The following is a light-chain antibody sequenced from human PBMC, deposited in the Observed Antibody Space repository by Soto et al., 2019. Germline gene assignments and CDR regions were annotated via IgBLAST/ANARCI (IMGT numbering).Light chain of an antibody. Sequence: QSALTQPPSASGSPGQSVTISCTGTSSDVGDYHYVSWYQQHPGKAPKLMIYEVTKRPSGVPDRFSGSKSGNTASLTVSGLQAEDEADYYCSSSAGNNKVFGTGTKVTVL. CDR3: SSSAGNNKV. V-gene: IGLV2-8*01. J-gene: IGLJ1*01. CDR2: EVT. CDR1: SSDVGDYHY.